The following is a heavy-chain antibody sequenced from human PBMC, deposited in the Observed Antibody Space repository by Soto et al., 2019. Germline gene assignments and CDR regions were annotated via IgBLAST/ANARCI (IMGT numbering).Heavy chain of an antibody. V-gene: IGHV3-74*01. Sequence: GGSLRLSCAASGFTFSSYWMHWVRQAPGKGLVWVSRINSDGSSTSYADSVKGRFTISRDNAKNMLYLQMNSLRAEDTAVYYCARVGYSGYGFHSIDDYWGQGTLVTVSS. CDR3: ARVGYSGYGFHSIDDY. CDR1: GFTFSSYW. D-gene: IGHD5-12*01. J-gene: IGHJ4*02. CDR2: INSDGSST.